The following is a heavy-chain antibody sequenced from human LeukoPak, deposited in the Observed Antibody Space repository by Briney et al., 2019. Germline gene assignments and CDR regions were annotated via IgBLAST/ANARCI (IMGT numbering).Heavy chain of an antibody. V-gene: IGHV3-30*18. D-gene: IGHD2/OR15-2a*01. J-gene: IGHJ4*02. Sequence: GRSLRLSWAASGVTFSSRAMYWVRQAPAKGLEWVAGLSYDGSNTYYLDSVKGRFTISGDNSKNTLYLQMDSLRTEDTAVYYCAKDPHQLILSNYFDDWGQGTLVTVSS. CDR2: LSYDGSNT. CDR1: GVTFSSRA. CDR3: AKDPHQLILSNYFDD.